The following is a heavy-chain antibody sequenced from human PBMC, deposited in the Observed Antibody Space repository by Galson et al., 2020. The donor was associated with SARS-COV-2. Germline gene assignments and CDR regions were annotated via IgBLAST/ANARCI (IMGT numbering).Heavy chain of an antibody. CDR2: ISGRGDST. CDR3: ARGTVRVTLIVVMFVPSGGDDAFDV. CDR1: GFSFSDYV. J-gene: IGHJ3*01. V-gene: IGHV3-23*01. Sequence: GGSLRLSCAVSGFSFSDYVMTWVRQAPGKGLEWVGSISGRGDSTYYADSVKGRFTISRDNSKNTLYLQMNSLRAEDTAVYYCARGTVRVTLIVVMFVPSGGDDAFDVWGLGTMVTVSS. D-gene: IGHD3-22*01.